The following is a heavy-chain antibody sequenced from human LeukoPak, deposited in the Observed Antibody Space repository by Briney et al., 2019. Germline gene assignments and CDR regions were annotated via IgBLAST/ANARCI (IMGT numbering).Heavy chain of an antibody. CDR2: IYYSGNT. CDR3: VRHPYCGSTSCYADF. J-gene: IGHJ4*02. CDR1: GGSIRSGSYY. V-gene: IGHV4-39*01. D-gene: IGHD2-2*01. Sequence: PSETLSLTXTVSGGSIRSGSYYWGWIRQAPGKGLEWIGSIYYSGNTYYSPSLKSRVTILVDTSKSQISLKLSSVTAADTAVYYCVRHPYCGSTSCYADFWGQGTLVTVSS.